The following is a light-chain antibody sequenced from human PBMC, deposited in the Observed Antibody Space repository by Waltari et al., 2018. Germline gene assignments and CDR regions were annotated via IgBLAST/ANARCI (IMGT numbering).Light chain of an antibody. V-gene: IGKV3-20*01. CDR1: QTLNNNF. CDR2: GSS. CDR3: QQYDGSVLT. Sequence: IVLTQSPDTLSLSPGQRATLSCRASQTLNNNFLVWYQQKPGQAPRLIIHGSSSRSTGFPDRFRGSGSGTDFTLTISSLKPEDSAVYYCQQYDGSVLTFGGGTKVEI. J-gene: IGKJ4*01.